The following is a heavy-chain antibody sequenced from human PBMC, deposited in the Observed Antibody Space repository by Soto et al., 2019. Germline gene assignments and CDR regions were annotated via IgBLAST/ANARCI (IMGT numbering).Heavy chain of an antibody. Sequence: EVQLVESGGGLVQPGRSLRLSCTASGFTFGDYAMSWVRQAPGKGLEWVGFIRSKAYGGTTEYAASVKGRFTISRDDSKSIAYLQMNSLKTEDTAVYYCTRGGGRGVAVDDYWGQGTLVTVSS. CDR2: IRSKAYGGTT. CDR1: GFTFGDYA. V-gene: IGHV3-49*04. CDR3: TRGGGRGVAVDDY. D-gene: IGHD3-10*01. J-gene: IGHJ4*02.